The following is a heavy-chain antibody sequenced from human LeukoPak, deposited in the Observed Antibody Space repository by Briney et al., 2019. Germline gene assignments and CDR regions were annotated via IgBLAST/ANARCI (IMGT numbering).Heavy chain of an antibody. CDR3: ARHPLIVGVPVAMIVWFDP. CDR1: GGSISSSDYY. J-gene: IGHJ5*02. Sequence: PSETLSLTCTVSGGSISSSDYYWGRIRQPPGKGLEWIGSVYYSGTTYYSPSLKSRVTISVDTSKNQFSLKLSSVTAADTAVYYCARHPLIVGVPVAMIVWFDPWGQGTLVTVSS. D-gene: IGHD2-2*01. CDR2: VYYSGTT. V-gene: IGHV4-39*01.